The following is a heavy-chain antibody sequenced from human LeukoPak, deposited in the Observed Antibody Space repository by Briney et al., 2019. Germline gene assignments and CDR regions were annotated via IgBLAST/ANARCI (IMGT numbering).Heavy chain of an antibody. CDR2: ISYDGSNK. V-gene: IGHV3-30*04. CDR1: GFTFSSYA. J-gene: IGHJ3*02. CDR3: ARDSFGEAAAGNGDAFDI. Sequence: GRSLRLPCAASGFTFSSYATHWVRQAPGKGLEWVAVISYDGSNKYYADSVKGRFTISRDNSKNTLYLQMNSLRAEDTAVYYCARDSFGEAAAGNGDAFDIWGQGTMVTVSS. D-gene: IGHD6-13*01.